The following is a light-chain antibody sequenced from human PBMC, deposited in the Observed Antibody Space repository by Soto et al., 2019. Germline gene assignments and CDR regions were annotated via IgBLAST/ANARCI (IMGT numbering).Light chain of an antibody. Sequence: EIVLTQSPGTLSLSPGERATLSCRASQSVSSSYVAWYQQKPGQAPRLLIYGASTRATGIPDRFSGSGSGTDFTLTISSLEAEDFAVYYCQQFGSSPPRYTFGQGTKLEIK. CDR3: QQFGSSPPRYT. J-gene: IGKJ2*01. CDR2: GAS. CDR1: QSVSSSY. V-gene: IGKV3-20*01.